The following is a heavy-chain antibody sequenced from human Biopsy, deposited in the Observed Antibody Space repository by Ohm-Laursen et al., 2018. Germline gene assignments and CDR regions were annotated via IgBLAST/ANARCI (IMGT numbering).Heavy chain of an antibody. CDR2: ISYDGSNK. V-gene: IGHV3-30*18. CDR1: GFTFSSFG. CDR3: AKDLVVRGVGDHGMDV. J-gene: IGHJ6*02. D-gene: IGHD3-10*01. Sequence: SLRLSCAASGFTFSSFGMHWVRQAPGKGLESVAVISYDGSNKYEADSVKGRFTISRDNSENTMSLQMNSLRTEDTAVYYCAKDLVVRGVGDHGMDVWGQGTTVIVSS.